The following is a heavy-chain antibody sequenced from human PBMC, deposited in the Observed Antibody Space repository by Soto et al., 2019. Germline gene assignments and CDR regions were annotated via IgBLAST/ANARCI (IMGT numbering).Heavy chain of an antibody. CDR2: IHYSGSA. Sequence: SETLSLTCTVSGGSVSSGSYYWSWIRQPPGKGLEWIGYIHYSGSANYSPSLKSRVTISIDTSKNQFSLNLSSVTAADTAVYYCAKGVAVGYCTNGVCYTGSFWDYWGQGTLVTVSS. CDR3: AKGVAVGYCTNGVCYTGSFWDY. D-gene: IGHD2-8*01. V-gene: IGHV4-61*01. J-gene: IGHJ4*02. CDR1: GGSVSSGSYY.